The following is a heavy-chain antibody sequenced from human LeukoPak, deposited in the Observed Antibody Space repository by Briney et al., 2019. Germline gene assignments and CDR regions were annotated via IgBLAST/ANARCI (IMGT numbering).Heavy chain of an antibody. CDR1: GFSFSSFV. Sequence: GGSLRLSCAASGFSFSSFVMTWVRQAPGKGLEWVATIGNSHELHYADSVKGRFTISRDNSKNILYLQMSSLKVEDTAIYSCAKDPQRPLDYWGRGTLVTVSP. CDR2: IGNSHEL. J-gene: IGHJ4*02. V-gene: IGHV3-23*05. D-gene: IGHD2-2*01. CDR3: AKDPQRPLDY.